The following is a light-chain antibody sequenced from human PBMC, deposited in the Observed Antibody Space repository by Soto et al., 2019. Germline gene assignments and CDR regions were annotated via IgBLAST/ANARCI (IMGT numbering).Light chain of an antibody. CDR1: QSFNLN. CDR3: QQHGSSPQP. V-gene: IGKV3-15*01. Sequence: EIMMTQSPGTLSGSPGEGATLSCPASQSFNLNLAWYQQKPGQPPRLLLYGASTRATGIPGRFRGSGSGTECTLTTSSRQSEDSAVYYCQQHGSSPQPFGQGTKGEIK. J-gene: IGKJ1*01. CDR2: GAS.